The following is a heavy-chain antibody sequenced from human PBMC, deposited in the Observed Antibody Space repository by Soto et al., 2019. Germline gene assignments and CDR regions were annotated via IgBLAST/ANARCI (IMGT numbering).Heavy chain of an antibody. CDR1: GDTVSSNSVD. V-gene: IGHV6-1*01. J-gene: IGHJ6*02. CDR2: TYYRSRWYS. CDR3: ARSEEDSDYYYYGMDV. D-gene: IGHD2-15*01. Sequence: PSQTLSLTCVGSGDTVSSNSVDWNWVRQSPSRGLEWLGRTYYRSRWYSDYAVSVRSRIDINADTSKNQVSLQLNSVTPEDTAVYYCARSEEDSDYYYYGMDVWGQGTTVTV.